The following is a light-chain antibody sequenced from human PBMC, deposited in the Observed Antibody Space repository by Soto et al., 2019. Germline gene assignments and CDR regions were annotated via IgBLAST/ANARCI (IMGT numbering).Light chain of an antibody. J-gene: IGLJ7*01. CDR2: DTY. CDR3: ASWDSRVSGVV. CDR1: SFNVGNNY. V-gene: IGLV1-51*01. Sequence: QSVLTQPPSVSAAPGQKVTLSCSGRSFNVGNNYVCWYQQVAGTAPKLLIYDTYKRPSGIPDRFSGSKSGTLATLGITGLQTGDDAYYYCASWDSRVSGVVFGGGTQLTVL.